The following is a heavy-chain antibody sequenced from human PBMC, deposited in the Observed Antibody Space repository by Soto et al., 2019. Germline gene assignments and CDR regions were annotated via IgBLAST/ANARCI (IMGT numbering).Heavy chain of an antibody. CDR3: ARRGSGSYYDY. D-gene: IGHD1-26*01. J-gene: IGHJ4*02. V-gene: IGHV3-23*01. CDR2: ISGSGGST. CDR1: GFTFSSYA. Sequence: EVQVLESGGGLVQPGGSLRLSCAASGFTFSSYAMRWVRQAPGKGLEWVSAISGSGGSTYYADSVKGRFTISRDNSKNPLYLQMNSLRAEDTAVYYCARRGSGSYYDYWGQGTLVTVSS.